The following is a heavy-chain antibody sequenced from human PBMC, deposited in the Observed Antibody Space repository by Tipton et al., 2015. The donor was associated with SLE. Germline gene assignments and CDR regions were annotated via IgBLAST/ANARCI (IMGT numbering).Heavy chain of an antibody. J-gene: IGHJ6*02. CDR2: IYYREGT. D-gene: IGHD6-19*01. CDR1: GDSINSYY. V-gene: IGHV4-59*08. Sequence: TLSLTCTVSGDSINSYYWSWIRQPPGEGPEWIGYIYYREGTNYSPSLKSRVTISLDASKNQLSLKLSSVTAADTAVYYCARHHGSGWLYGLDVWGQGTTVTVSS. CDR3: ARHHGSGWLYGLDV.